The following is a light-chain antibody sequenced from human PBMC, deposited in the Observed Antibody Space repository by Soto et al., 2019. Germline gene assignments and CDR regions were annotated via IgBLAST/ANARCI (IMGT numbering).Light chain of an antibody. V-gene: IGLV2-14*01. CDR3: SSYTSSSTLVV. J-gene: IGLJ2*01. Sequence: QSALTQPASGSGSPGQSITISCTGTSSDVGGYNYVSWYQQHPGKAPKLMIYDVSNRPSGVSNRFSGSKSGNTASLTISGLHDEDEADYYCSSYTSSSTLVVFGGGTKLTVL. CDR1: SSDVGGYNY. CDR2: DVS.